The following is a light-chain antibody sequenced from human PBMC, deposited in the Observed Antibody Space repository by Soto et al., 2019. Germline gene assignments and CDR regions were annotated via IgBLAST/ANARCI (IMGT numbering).Light chain of an antibody. J-gene: IGKJ1*01. CDR3: PQTYKKRT. CDR1: QSISNY. CDR2: SAS. Sequence: DIPMTQSPSSLYASVGDRVIITCRASQSISNYLNWYQQEPGKAPKVLIYSASTLQGGVPSRFSCSGFATPFTLTISNLPTSGFETYFWPQTYKKRTFGQGTKVEIK. V-gene: IGKV1-39*01.